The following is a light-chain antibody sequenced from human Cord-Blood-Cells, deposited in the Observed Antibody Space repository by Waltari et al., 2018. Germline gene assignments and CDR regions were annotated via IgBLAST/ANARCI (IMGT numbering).Light chain of an antibody. V-gene: IGKV3D-15*01. J-gene: IGKJ4*01. Sequence: EIVMTQSPATLSVSHIERSTLSCRSTQSVSINLAWYQQKAGQAPRLLIYGASTRATGIPARFSGSGSGTEFTLTISSLQSEDFAVYYCQQYNNWPPLTFGGGTKVEIK. CDR2: GAS. CDR1: QSVSIN. CDR3: QQYNNWPPLT.